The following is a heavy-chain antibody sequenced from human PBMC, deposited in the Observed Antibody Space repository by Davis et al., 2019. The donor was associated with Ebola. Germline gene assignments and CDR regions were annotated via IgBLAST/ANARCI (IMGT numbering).Heavy chain of an antibody. CDR2: ISYDGSNK. V-gene: IGHV3-30*03. CDR3: ARGDCSSTSCYTYYYYGMDV. D-gene: IGHD2-2*02. Sequence: GESLKISCAASGFTFSSYGMHWVRQAPGKGLEWVAVISYDGSNKYYADSVKGRFTISRDNSKNTLYLQMNSLRAEDTAVYYCARGDCSSTSCYTYYYYGMDVWGQGTTVTVSS. CDR1: GFTFSSYG. J-gene: IGHJ6*02.